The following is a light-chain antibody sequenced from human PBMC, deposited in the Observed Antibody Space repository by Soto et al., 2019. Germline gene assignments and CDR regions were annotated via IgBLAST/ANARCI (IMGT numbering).Light chain of an antibody. CDR1: SSDVGGYNY. CDR2: DVS. CDR3: SSYTSSSTLV. Sequence: QSALTQPASVSGSPGQSITISCTGTSSDVGGYNYVSWYQQHPGKAPKLMIYDVSNRPSGVSNRFSGSKSVNTASLTISGLQVEDEADYYCSSYTSSSTLVFGGGTKVTVL. V-gene: IGLV2-14*03. J-gene: IGLJ3*02.